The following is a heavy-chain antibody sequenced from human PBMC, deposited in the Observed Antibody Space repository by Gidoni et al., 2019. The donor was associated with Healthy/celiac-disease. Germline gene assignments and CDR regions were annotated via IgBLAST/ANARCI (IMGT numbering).Heavy chain of an antibody. CDR1: GDSVSSNSAA. V-gene: IGHV6-1*01. Sequence: QVQLQQSGPGLVKPSQTLSLPCAISGDSVSSNSAAWNWIRQSPSRGLEWLGRTYYRSKWYNDYAVSVKSRITINPDTSKNHFSLQLNSVTPEDTAVYYCARDSDPQYSSSLGLGWFDPWGQGTLVTVSS. J-gene: IGHJ5*02. CDR3: ARDSDPQYSSSLGLGWFDP. CDR2: TYYRSKWYN. D-gene: IGHD6-6*01.